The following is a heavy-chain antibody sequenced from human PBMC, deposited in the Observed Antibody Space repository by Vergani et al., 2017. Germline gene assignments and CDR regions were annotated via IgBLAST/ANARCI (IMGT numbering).Heavy chain of an antibody. V-gene: IGHV1-69*02. CDR1: GGTFSRYT. D-gene: IGHD1-26*01. CDR3: ASAGPSGGWFDP. J-gene: IGHJ5*02. Sequence: QVQLVQSGAEVKKPGSSVKVSCKASGGTFSRYTISWVRQAPGQGLEWMGRIIPILGIANYAQKFQGRVTITADKSTSTAYMEMSSLRSEDTAVYYWASAGPSGGWFDPWGQGTLVTVSS. CDR2: IIPILGIA.